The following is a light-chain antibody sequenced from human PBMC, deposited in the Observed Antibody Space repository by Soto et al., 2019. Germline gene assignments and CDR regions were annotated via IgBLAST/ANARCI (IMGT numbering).Light chain of an antibody. J-gene: IGKJ1*01. V-gene: IGKV3-11*01. CDR3: QQSSKWPRT. CDR2: DAS. Sequence: EVVLTQSPATLSLSPGDRATLSCRASQSISSYLGWYQQRPGQAPRLLILDASNRATGIPARFSGSGSGTDFTLTISSLEPEDVANYECQQSSKWPRTFGQGTKVEIK. CDR1: QSISSY.